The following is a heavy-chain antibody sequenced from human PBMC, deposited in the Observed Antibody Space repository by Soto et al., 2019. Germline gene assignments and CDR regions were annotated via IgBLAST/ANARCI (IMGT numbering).Heavy chain of an antibody. CDR1: GFTFSSYW. V-gene: IGHV3-7*03. CDR2: IKQDGSEK. CDR3: AREYGYSYGWYYFDY. Sequence: PGGSLRLSCAASGFTFSSYWMSWVRQAPGKGLEWVANIKQDGSEKYYVDFVKGRFTISRDNAKNSLYLQMNSLRAEDTAVYYCAREYGYSYGWYYFDYWGQGTLVTVSS. D-gene: IGHD5-18*01. J-gene: IGHJ4*02.